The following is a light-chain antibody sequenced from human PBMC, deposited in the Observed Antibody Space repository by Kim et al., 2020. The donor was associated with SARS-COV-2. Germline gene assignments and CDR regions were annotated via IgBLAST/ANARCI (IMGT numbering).Light chain of an antibody. Sequence: GQSITIACTGTSNDVGAYIYVSWYHQHPGKAPKLIIYDVYSRPSGVSNRFSGSKSGNTASLTISGLQAEDEADYYCSSYTTSNTYVFATGTKVTVL. J-gene: IGLJ1*01. CDR1: SNDVGAYIY. CDR2: DVY. V-gene: IGLV2-14*03. CDR3: SSYTTSNTYV.